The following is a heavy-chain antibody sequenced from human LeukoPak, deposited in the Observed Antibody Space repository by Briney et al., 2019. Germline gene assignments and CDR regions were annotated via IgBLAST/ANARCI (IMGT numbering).Heavy chain of an antibody. Sequence: SETLSLTCTVSGGSISSSSYYWGWIRQPPGKGLEWIGSIYYSGSTYYNPSLKSRVTISVDTSKDQFSLKLTSVTAADTAVYYCVISGKAWEHFDYWGQGALVTASS. D-gene: IGHD1-26*01. V-gene: IGHV4-39*01. J-gene: IGHJ4*02. CDR2: IYYSGST. CDR1: GGSISSSSYY. CDR3: VISGKAWEHFDY.